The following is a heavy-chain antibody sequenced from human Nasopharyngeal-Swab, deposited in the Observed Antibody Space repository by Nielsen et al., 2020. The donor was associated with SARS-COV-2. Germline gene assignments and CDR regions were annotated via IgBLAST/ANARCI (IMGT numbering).Heavy chain of an antibody. J-gene: IGHJ3*02. CDR1: GFSFSTYG. D-gene: IGHD3-22*01. V-gene: IGHV3-30*03. CDR3: AGHYYDSSGYYSGAFDI. CDR2: ISYDGSNK. Sequence: GESLKISCAASGFSFSTYGMHWVRQAPGKGLEWVTLISYDGSNKYYADSVKGRFTISRDNSKNTLYLQMNSLRAKDTAVYYCAGHYYDSSGYYSGAFDIWGQGTMVTVSS.